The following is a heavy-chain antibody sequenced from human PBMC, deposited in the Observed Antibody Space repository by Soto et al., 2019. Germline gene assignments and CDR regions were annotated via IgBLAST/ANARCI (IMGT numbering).Heavy chain of an antibody. D-gene: IGHD5-18*01. CDR3: ARGYSYGGIDY. CDR2: IYHSGST. J-gene: IGHJ4*02. CDR1: GGSISSGGYS. Sequence: SETLSLTCAVSGGSISSGGYSWSWIRQPPGKGLEWIGYIYHSGSTYYNPSLKSRVTISVDRSKNQFSLKLSSVTAADTAVYYCARGYSYGGIDYWGQGTLVTVSS. V-gene: IGHV4-30-2*01.